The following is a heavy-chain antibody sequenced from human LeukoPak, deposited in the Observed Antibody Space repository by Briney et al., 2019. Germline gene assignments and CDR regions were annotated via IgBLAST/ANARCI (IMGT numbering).Heavy chain of an antibody. CDR2: IYTSGST. Sequence: SETLSLTCTVSGGSISSGSYYWSWIRQPAGKGLEWIGRIYTSGSTNYNPSLKSRVTISVDTSKNQFSLKLSSVTAADTAVYYCAREGDIYFDYWGQGTLVTVSS. CDR3: AREGDIYFDY. J-gene: IGHJ4*02. V-gene: IGHV4-61*02. D-gene: IGHD1-26*01. CDR1: GGSISSGSYY.